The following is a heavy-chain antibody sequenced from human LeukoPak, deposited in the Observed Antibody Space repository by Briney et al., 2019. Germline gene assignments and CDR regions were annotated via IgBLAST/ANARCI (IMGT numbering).Heavy chain of an antibody. D-gene: IGHD3-10*01. J-gene: IGHJ6*02. CDR2: LSGSGGST. Sequence: GGSLRLSCAASRFTFSSYAMSWVRQAPGKGLEWVSALSGSGGSTYYADSVKGRFTISRDNSKNTLYLQMNSLRAEDTAVYYCAKVEDLYYYGSGSYYPPRGYYYGMDVWGQGTTVTVSS. CDR3: AKVEDLYYYGSGSYYPPRGYYYGMDV. V-gene: IGHV3-23*01. CDR1: RFTFSSYA.